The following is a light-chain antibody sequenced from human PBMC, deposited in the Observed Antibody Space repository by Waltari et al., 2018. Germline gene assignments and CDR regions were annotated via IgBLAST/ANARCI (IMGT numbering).Light chain of an antibody. CDR2: GAS. CDR1: QSVSSSY. J-gene: IGKJ1*01. CDR3: QQYGSSPGWT. Sequence: EIVLTQSPGTLSLSPGERATLSCRASQSVSSSYLAWYQRKPGKAPRLLNYGASSRATGIPDRFSGSGSGTDFTLTISRLEPEDFAVYYCQQYGSSPGWTFGQGTKVEIK. V-gene: IGKV3-20*01.